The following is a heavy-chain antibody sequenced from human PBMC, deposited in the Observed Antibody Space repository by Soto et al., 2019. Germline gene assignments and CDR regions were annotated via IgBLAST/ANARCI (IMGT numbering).Heavy chain of an antibody. V-gene: IGHV2-70*16. CDR1: GGSVSSESHY. J-gene: IGHJ1*01. CDR3: SRAIGKNFQH. CDR2: VDWNDEK. Sequence: TLSLTCTVSGGSVSSESHYWSWIRQTPGKGLEWLAGVDWNDEKFYNPSLKSRVTLTKDTSKNQLVLTLTNMDPVDTATYYCSRAIGKNFQHWGPGTLVTVSS.